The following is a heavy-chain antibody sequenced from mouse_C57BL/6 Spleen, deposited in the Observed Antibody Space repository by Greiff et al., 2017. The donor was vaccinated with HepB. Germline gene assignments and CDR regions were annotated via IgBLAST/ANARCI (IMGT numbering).Heavy chain of an antibody. CDR1: GYTFTSYW. V-gene: IGHV1-52*01. J-gene: IGHJ3*01. CDR3: AREGGHDRVAY. CDR2: IDPSDSET. D-gene: IGHD6-1*01. Sequence: QVQLKQPGAELVRPGSSVKLSCKASGYTFTSYWMHWVKQRPIQGLEWIGNIDPSDSETHYNQKFKDKATLTVDKSSSTAYMQLSSLTSEDSAVYYCAREGGHDRVAYWGQGTLVTVSA.